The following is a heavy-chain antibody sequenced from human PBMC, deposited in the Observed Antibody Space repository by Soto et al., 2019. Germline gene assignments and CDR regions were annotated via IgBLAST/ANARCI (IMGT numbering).Heavy chain of an antibody. CDR1: GYNFAGYW. Sequence: GESLKISCKGSGYNFAGYWIAWVRQMPGKGLELMGIIYPSDSDTRYRPSFQGQVTISADKSISSAYLQWSSLRASDTAMYYCARGGVSTRTFDYWGQGTPVTVSA. CDR2: IYPSDSDT. D-gene: IGHD3-3*01. CDR3: ARGGVSTRTFDY. J-gene: IGHJ4*02. V-gene: IGHV5-51*01.